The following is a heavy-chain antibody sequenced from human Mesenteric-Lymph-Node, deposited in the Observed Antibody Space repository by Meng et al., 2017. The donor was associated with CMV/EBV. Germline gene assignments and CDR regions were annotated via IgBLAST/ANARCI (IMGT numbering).Heavy chain of an antibody. CDR3: ARDGSEGFFQH. V-gene: IGHV1-18*01. D-gene: IGHD2-2*03. J-gene: IGHJ1*01. Sequence: SCKASGYTFTTLGICWVRQAPGQRLEWMGWIHPYNGNTDYAQKFQGRVSMATDTSTTTVYMELRSLRSDDTAVYYCARDGSEGFFQHWGQGTLVTVSS. CDR1: GYTFTTLG. CDR2: IHPYNGNT.